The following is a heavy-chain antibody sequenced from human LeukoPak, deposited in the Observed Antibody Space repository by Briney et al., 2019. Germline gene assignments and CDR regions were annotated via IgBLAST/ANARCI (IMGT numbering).Heavy chain of an antibody. CDR3: AKDQGVLMVYAISSMDV. D-gene: IGHD2-8*01. CDR1: GFTFSSYG. Sequence: HPGGSLRLSCAASGFTFSSYGMHWVRQAPGKGLEWVAVISYDGSNKYYADSVKGRFTISRDNSKNTLYLQMNSLRAEDTAVYYCAKDQGVLMVYAISSMDVWGQGTTVTVSS. J-gene: IGHJ6*02. CDR2: ISYDGSNK. V-gene: IGHV3-30*18.